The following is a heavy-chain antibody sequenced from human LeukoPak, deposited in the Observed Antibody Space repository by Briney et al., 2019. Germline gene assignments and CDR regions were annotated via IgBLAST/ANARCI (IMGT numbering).Heavy chain of an antibody. CDR3: AKYKSSGWYFDY. V-gene: IGHV3-23*01. CDR2: ISGSGGST. D-gene: IGHD6-19*01. CDR1: GFTFSSFP. Sequence: GGSLGFSFAASGFTFSSFPLGWFRRAQGKGREGVSAISGSGGSTYYADSVKGRFTISRDNSKNTLYLQMNSLRAEDTAVYYCAKYKSSGWYFDYWGQGTLVTVSS. J-gene: IGHJ4*02.